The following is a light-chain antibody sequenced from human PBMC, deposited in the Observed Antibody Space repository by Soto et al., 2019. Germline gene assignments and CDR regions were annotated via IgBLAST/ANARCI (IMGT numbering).Light chain of an antibody. J-gene: IGKJ1*01. CDR1: QSISSSY. CDR2: HTS. V-gene: IGKV3-20*01. Sequence: EIVLTQSPGTLSLSPGERATLSCRASQSISSSYVAWYQQKPGQAPRVLIYHTSSRATGIPDRFRGSGSGTDFTLTISRLEPEDFGVYYCQQYGSSPPWTFGQGTKVEIK. CDR3: QQYGSSPPWT.